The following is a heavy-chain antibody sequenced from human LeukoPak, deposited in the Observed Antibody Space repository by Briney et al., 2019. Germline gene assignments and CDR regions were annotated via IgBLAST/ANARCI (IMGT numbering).Heavy chain of an antibody. J-gene: IGHJ6*03. D-gene: IGHD6-13*01. V-gene: IGHV1-18*01. Sequence: ASVKVSCKASGYTFTSYGISWVRQAPGQGLEWMGWISAYNGNTNYAQKLQGRVTMTTDTSTSTAYMELRSLRSDDTAVYYCAREVAARTSYYYYYMDVWGKGTTVTVSS. CDR2: ISAYNGNT. CDR1: GYTFTSYG. CDR3: AREVAARTSYYYYYMDV.